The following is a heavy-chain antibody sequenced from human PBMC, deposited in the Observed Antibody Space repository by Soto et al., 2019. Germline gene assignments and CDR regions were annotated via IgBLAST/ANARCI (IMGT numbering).Heavy chain of an antibody. CDR1: VDSVSSDSVT. V-gene: IGHV6-1*01. D-gene: IGHD3-10*01. CDR3: ARQIYGSGSCLDYYYYGMDV. Sequence: PSQTLSLSCAISVDSVSSDSVTWNWIRQSPSRGLEWLGRTYYRSKWYSDYALSVKSRVTINADMSKNQVSLQLNSVTPEDSAVYYCARQIYGSGSCLDYYYYGMDVWGQGTTVTVSS. CDR2: TYYRSKWYS. J-gene: IGHJ6*02.